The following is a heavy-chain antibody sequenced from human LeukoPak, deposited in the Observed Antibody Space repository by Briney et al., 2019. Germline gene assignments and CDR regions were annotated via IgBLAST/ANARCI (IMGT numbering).Heavy chain of an antibody. CDR3: ARPGETWLQFFGY. CDR1: GGSISSSSYY. CDR2: IYYSGST. V-gene: IGHV4-39*01. D-gene: IGHD5-24*01. Sequence: PSETLSLTCTVSGGSISSSSYYWGWIRQPPGKGLEWIGSIYYSGSTYYNPSLKSRVTISVDTSKNQFSLKLSSVTAADTAVYYCARPGETWLQFFGYWGQGTLVTVSS. J-gene: IGHJ4*02.